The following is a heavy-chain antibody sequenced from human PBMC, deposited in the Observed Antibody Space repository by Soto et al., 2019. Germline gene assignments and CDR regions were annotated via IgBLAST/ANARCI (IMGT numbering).Heavy chain of an antibody. CDR2: IYPGDSDT. CDR3: ARSDIVVVTAAFDI. J-gene: IGHJ3*02. V-gene: IGHV5-51*01. Sequence: PGEPLKISCKGSGYSLTSYWIGWVRQMPGKGLEWMGIIYPGDSDTRYSPSFQGQVTISADKSISTAYLQWSSLKASDTAMYYCARSDIVVVTAAFDIWGQGTMVTVSS. CDR1: GYSLTSYW. D-gene: IGHD2-21*02.